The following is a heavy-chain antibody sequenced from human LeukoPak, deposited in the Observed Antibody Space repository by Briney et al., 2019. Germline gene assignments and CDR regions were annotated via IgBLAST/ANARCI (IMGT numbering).Heavy chain of an antibody. Sequence: GSLRLSCAASGFTFSSYAMSWVRQAPGKGLEWVSAISGSGGSTYYADSVKGRFTISRDNSKNTLYLQMNSLRAEDTAVYYCAKDGYGSSPYYYYGMDVWGQGTTVTVSS. CDR3: AKDGYGSSPYYYYGMDV. J-gene: IGHJ6*02. V-gene: IGHV3-23*01. CDR1: GFTFSSYA. CDR2: ISGSGGST. D-gene: IGHD6-13*01.